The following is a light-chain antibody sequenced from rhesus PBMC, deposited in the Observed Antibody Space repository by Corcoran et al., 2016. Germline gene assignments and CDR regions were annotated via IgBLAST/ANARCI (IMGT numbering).Light chain of an antibody. CDR1: QSISSW. Sequence: DIQMTQSPSSLSAPVGDTVTITCRASQSISSWLAWYQQKPGKAPKLLIYKASTLQSGVPSRFSGSGSGTIFTLTISSLQSEDFATYYCQRYSSNPWTFGQGTKVEIK. CDR2: KAS. J-gene: IGKJ1*01. CDR3: QRYSSNPWT. V-gene: IGKV1-22*01.